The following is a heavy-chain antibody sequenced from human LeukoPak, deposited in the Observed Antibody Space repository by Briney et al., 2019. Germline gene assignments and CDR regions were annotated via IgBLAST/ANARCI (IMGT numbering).Heavy chain of an antibody. J-gene: IGHJ4*02. Sequence: GGSLRLSCAASGFTFSSYWMHWVRQAPGRGLVWVSHINTDGSSTTYADSVKGRLTISRDNAKNTLYLQMNSLRAEDTAVYYCARSGGSSSLGYWGQGTLVTVSS. CDR1: GFTFSSYW. CDR3: ARSGGSSSLGY. V-gene: IGHV3-74*01. CDR2: INTDGSST. D-gene: IGHD6-6*01.